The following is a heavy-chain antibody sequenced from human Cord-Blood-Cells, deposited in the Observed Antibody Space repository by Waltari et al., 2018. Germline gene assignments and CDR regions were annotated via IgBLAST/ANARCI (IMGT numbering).Heavy chain of an antibody. CDR1: GGTFSSYA. D-gene: IGHD1-26*01. CDR2: IIPIFGTA. V-gene: IGHV1-69*01. CDR3: ARVGRGDVGTNPFDY. J-gene: IGHJ4*02. Sequence: QLQLVQPGAEVKKPGSSAKVSCKASGGTFSSYAISCVGHAPGQGLECMGGIIPIFGTANYAQKFQGRVTITADESTSTAYMELSSLRSEDTAVYSCARVGRGDVGTNPFDYWGQGTLVTVSS.